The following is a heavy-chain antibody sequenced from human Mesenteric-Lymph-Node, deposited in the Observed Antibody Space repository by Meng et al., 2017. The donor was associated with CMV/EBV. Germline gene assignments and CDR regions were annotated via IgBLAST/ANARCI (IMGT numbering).Heavy chain of an antibody. CDR1: GYTFTGYY. CDR3: ARLGHDYGGNGESH. V-gene: IGHV1-2*02. J-gene: IGHJ4*02. CDR2: INPNTGGT. D-gene: IGHD4-23*01. Sequence: ASVKVSCKASGYTFTGYYMHWVRQAPGQGLEWMGWINPNTGGTNFAQKFQGRVTMTRNTSTSTAYMELSSLRSEDTAVYYCARLGHDYGGNGESHWGQGTLVTVSS.